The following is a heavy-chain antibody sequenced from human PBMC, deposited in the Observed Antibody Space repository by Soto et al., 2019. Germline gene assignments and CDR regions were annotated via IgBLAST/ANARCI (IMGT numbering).Heavy chain of an antibody. D-gene: IGHD6-13*01. J-gene: IGHJ5*02. Sequence: EVQVVESGGGLVQPEGSLRLSCAVSGFGFSSYWMSWVRQAPGMGLEWVANIKEDGSEKYYVDSVKGRFTISRDNVKNLLYLQMNSLRAEDTALYYCARDRGHSTLAHVRLDTWGQGTLVTVSS. V-gene: IGHV3-7*01. CDR2: IKEDGSEK. CDR1: GFGFSSYW. CDR3: ARDRGHSTLAHVRLDT.